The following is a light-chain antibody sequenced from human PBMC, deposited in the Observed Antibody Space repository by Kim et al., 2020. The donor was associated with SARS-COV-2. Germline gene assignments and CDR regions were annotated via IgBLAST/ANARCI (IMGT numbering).Light chain of an antibody. CDR3: QVWDSTSDHPV. Sequence: AQGKTARITCGGNNIGSKSVHWYQQRTGQAPGLVMYYDSDRPSGIPERFSGSNSGNTATLTISRVETGDDANYYCQVWDSTSDHPVFGGGTQLTVL. V-gene: IGLV3-21*04. J-gene: IGLJ3*02. CDR2: YDS. CDR1: NIGSKS.